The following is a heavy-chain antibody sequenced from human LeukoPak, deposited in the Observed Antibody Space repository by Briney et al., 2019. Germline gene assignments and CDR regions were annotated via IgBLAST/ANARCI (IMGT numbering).Heavy chain of an antibody. CDR2: INPNSGGT. V-gene: IGHV1-2*02. CDR3: ARAYYYATDV. J-gene: IGHJ6*02. Sequence: GASVKVSCKASGYTFTGYYMHWVRQAPGQGLEWMGCINPNSGGTNYAEKFQGRVTMTRDTSISTAYMDLSRLRSDDAAVYYRARAYYYATDVWGQGTTVTVSS. CDR1: GYTFTGYY.